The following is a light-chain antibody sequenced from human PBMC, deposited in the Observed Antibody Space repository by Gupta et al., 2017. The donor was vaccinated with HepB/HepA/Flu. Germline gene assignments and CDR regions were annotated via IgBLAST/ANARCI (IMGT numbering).Light chain of an antibody. V-gene: IGLV5-45*02. CDR3: MISYSGAVV. CDR1: RGLNIGAYR. J-gene: IGLJ2*01. CDR2: YKSDSDK. Sequence: QAVLTQPSSLSASPGASASLTCTLRRGLNIGAYRIYWYQQKPVSPPQYLLRYKSDSDKQQGSGVPSRCSGSKDASANTGILLISGLQSEDEADYYCMISYSGAVVFGGGTKLTVL.